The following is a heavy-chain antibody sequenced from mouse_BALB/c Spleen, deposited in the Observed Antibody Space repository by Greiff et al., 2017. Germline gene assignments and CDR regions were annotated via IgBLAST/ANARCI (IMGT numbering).Heavy chain of an antibody. V-gene: IGHV1-69*02. CDR2: IDPSDSYT. D-gene: IGHD1-1*01. Sequence: VQLQQPGAELVKPGASVKLSCKASGYTFTSYWMHWVKQRPGQGLEWIGEIDPSDSYTNYNQKFKGKATLTVDKSSSIAYMQLSSLTSEDSAVYYCARRERYYGSSYLAYWGQGTLVTVSA. J-gene: IGHJ3*01. CDR1: GYTFTSYW. CDR3: ARRERYYGSSYLAY.